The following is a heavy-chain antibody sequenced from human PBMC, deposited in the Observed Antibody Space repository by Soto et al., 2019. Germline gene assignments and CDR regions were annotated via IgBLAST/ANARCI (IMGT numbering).Heavy chain of an antibody. V-gene: IGHV3-33*01. J-gene: IGHJ4*02. CDR1: GFTFSNYG. CDR3: ARDHSGYYLDY. Sequence: GGSLRLSCAASGFTFSNYGLHWVRQTPGKGLEWVAVIWYDGSNKYYGDSVKGRFAISRDDSRNTLYLQMNSLRAEDTAVYYCARDHSGYYLDYWGQGTMVTVYS. D-gene: IGHD5-12*01. CDR2: IWYDGSNK.